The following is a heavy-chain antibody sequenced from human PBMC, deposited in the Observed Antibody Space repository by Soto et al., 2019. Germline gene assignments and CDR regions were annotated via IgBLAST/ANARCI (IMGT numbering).Heavy chain of an antibody. D-gene: IGHD4-17*01. CDR1: GFAFSNYA. V-gene: IGHV3-23*01. CDR3: AKDPNGDYIGAFDD. CDR2: INRSRSVI. J-gene: IGHJ4*02. Sequence: EVQLLESGGDLVQPGGSLRLSCAASGFAFSNYAVTWVRQAQGKGLEWVSSINRSRSVIYYADAVRGRFIISRDNSKNMLYLQMNSLRAEDTARYYCAKDPNGDYIGAFDDWGQGTLVTVSS.